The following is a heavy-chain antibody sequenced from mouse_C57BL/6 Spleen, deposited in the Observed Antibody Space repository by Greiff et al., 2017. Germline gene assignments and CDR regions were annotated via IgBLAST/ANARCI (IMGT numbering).Heavy chain of an antibody. CDR1: GYSITSGYY. CDR2: ISYDGSN. Sequence: EVKLMESGPGLVKPSQSLSLTCSVTGYSITSGYYWNWIRQFPGNKLEWMGYISYDGSNNYNPSLKNRISITRDTSKNQFFLKLNSVTTEDTATYYCARDSRNDYWGQGTSVTVSS. V-gene: IGHV3-6*01. J-gene: IGHJ4*01. CDR3: ARDSRNDY.